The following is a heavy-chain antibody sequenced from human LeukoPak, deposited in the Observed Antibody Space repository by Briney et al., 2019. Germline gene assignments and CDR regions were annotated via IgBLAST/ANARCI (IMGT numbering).Heavy chain of an antibody. CDR3: ARDRITMIGPADAFDI. V-gene: IGHV3-21*01. CDR2: ISSSSSYI. J-gene: IGHJ3*02. Sequence: GGSLRLSCAASGFTFSSYSMNWVRQAPGKRLEWVSSISSSSSYIYYADSVKGRFTISRDNAKNSLYLQMNSLRAEDTAVYSCARDRITMIGPADAFDIWGQGTMVTVSS. D-gene: IGHD3-22*01. CDR1: GFTFSSYS.